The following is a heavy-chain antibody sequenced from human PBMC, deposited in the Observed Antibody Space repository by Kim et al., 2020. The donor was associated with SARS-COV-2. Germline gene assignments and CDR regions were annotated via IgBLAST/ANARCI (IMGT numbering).Heavy chain of an antibody. CDR2: GSS. J-gene: IGHJ4*02. Sequence: GSSAYNPSLRSRLTMSIDTSRNKFSLKLRSVTAADTAVYYCARDSHSCFDDWGQGILVTVSS. CDR3: ARDSHSCFDD. V-gene: IGHV4-4*07.